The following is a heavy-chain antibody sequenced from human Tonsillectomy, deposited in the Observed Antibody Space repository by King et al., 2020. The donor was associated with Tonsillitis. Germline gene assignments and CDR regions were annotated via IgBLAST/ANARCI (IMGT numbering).Heavy chain of an antibody. CDR1: GYTFTGYY. D-gene: IGHD6-13*01. CDR3: ASGGSSSSLNYYYGMDV. J-gene: IGHJ6*02. CDR2: INPNSGGT. V-gene: IGHV1-2*02. Sequence: LQLVQSGAEVKKPGASVKVSCRASGYTFTGYYMHWVRQAPGQGLEWMGWINPNSGGTNYAQKFQGRVTMTRDTSINTAYLELSRLRSDDTAVDYCASGGSSSSLNYYYGMDVWGQGTPVTVSS.